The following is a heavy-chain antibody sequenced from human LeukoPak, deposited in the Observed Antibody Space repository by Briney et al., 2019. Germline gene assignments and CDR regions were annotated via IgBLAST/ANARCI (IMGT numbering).Heavy chain of an antibody. J-gene: IGHJ5*02. Sequence: SETLSLNCAVYGGSFSGYYWSWIRQPPGKGLEWIGEINHSGSTNYNPSLKSRVTISVDTSKNQFSLKLSSVTAADTAVYYCARGVIVVVPALPSWFDPWGQGTLVTVSS. CDR3: ARGVIVVVPALPSWFDP. CDR2: INHSGST. CDR1: GGSFSGYY. V-gene: IGHV4-34*01. D-gene: IGHD2-2*01.